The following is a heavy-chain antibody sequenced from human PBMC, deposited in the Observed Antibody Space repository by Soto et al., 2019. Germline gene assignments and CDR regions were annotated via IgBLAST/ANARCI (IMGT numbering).Heavy chain of an antibody. CDR3: ARTSIIVVVTAIQKYFDY. V-gene: IGHV1-69*13. Sequence: SVKVSCKASGGTFSSYAISWVRQAPGQGLEWMGGIIPIFGTANYAQKFQGRVTITADESTSTAYMELSSLRSEDTAVYYCARTSIIVVVTAIQKYFDYWGQGTLVTVSS. D-gene: IGHD2-21*02. CDR2: IIPIFGTA. J-gene: IGHJ4*02. CDR1: GGTFSSYA.